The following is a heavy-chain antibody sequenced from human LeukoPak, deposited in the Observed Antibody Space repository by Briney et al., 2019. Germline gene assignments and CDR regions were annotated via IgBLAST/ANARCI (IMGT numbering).Heavy chain of an antibody. CDR1: GFTFTNYA. Sequence: GGSLRLSCAASGFTFTNYAMSWVRQAPGKGLEWVSGMSGRGVSTYYADSVKGRFTISSDNSKNTLYLQMNSLRAEDTAVYYCASDIEMATIRHGDFDYWGQGTLVTVSS. V-gene: IGHV3-23*01. D-gene: IGHD5-24*01. J-gene: IGHJ4*02. CDR3: ASDIEMATIRHGDFDY. CDR2: MSGRGVST.